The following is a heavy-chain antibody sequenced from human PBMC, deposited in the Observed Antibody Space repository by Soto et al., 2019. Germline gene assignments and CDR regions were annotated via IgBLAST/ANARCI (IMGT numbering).Heavy chain of an antibody. CDR1: GFTFSSYA. Sequence: GGSLRLSCAASGFTFSSYAMHWVRQAPGKGLEWVAVISYDGSNKYYADSVKGRFTISRDNSKNTLYLQMNSLRAEDTAVYYCARDQGPGGATPYYYYGMDVWGQGTTVTVSS. J-gene: IGHJ6*02. V-gene: IGHV3-30-3*01. D-gene: IGHD5-12*01. CDR2: ISYDGSNK. CDR3: ARDQGPGGATPYYYYGMDV.